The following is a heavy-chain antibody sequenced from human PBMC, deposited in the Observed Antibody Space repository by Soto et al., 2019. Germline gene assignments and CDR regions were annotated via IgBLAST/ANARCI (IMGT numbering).Heavy chain of an antibody. D-gene: IGHD4-17*01. Sequence: SVKVSCKASGGTFSSYTISWVRQAPGQGLEWMGRIIPILGIANYAQKFQGRVTITADKSTSTAYMELSSLRSEDTAVYYCARDHPDDYGDYVQSYYYYYMDVWGKGTTVTVSS. CDR1: GGTFSSYT. J-gene: IGHJ6*03. V-gene: IGHV1-69*04. CDR2: IIPILGIA. CDR3: ARDHPDDYGDYVQSYYYYYMDV.